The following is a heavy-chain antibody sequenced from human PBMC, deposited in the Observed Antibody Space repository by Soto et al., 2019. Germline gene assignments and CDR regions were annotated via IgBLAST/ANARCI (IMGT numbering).Heavy chain of an antibody. CDR3: ARSHGLVVVAATGWFDP. V-gene: IGHV1-69*01. Sequence: QVQLVQSGAEVKKPGSSVKVSCKASGGTFSSYAISWVRQAPGQGLEWMGGIIPIFGTANYAQKFQGRVTITADESTSTAYMELSSLRSEDTAVYYCARSHGLVVVAATGWFDPWGQGTLVTVSS. J-gene: IGHJ5*02. CDR1: GGTFSSYA. D-gene: IGHD2-15*01. CDR2: IIPIFGTA.